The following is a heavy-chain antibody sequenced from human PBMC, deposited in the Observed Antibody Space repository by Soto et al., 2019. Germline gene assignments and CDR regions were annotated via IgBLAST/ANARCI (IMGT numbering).Heavy chain of an antibody. D-gene: IGHD2-8*02. Sequence: SETLSLTCAVSGYSISSSNWWGWIRQPPGKGLEWIGYIYYSGTTYYNPSLKSRVTMSLDTSKNQFSLTLTSVTAVDTAVYYCARDKITGLFDYWGQGTLVTV. CDR2: IYYSGTT. CDR1: GYSISSSNW. V-gene: IGHV4-28*03. CDR3: ARDKITGLFDY. J-gene: IGHJ4*02.